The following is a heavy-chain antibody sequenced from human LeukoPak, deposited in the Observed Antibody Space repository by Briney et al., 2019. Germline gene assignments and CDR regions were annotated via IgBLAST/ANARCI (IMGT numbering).Heavy chain of an antibody. CDR1: GFTFDDYT. Sequence: GGSLRLSCAASGFTFDDYTMHWVRQAPGKGLEWVSSISSSSSYIYYADSVKGRFTISRDNAKNSLYLQMNSLRAEDTAVYYCARDKYLFDSQAPFDYWGQGTLVTVSS. CDR2: ISSSSSYI. J-gene: IGHJ4*02. V-gene: IGHV3-21*01. D-gene: IGHD3-22*01. CDR3: ARDKYLFDSQAPFDY.